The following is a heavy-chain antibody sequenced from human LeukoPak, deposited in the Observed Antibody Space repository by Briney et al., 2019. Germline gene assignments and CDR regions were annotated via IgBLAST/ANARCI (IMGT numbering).Heavy chain of an antibody. Sequence: PGGSLRLSCAASGFTVSSNYMSWVRQAPGKGLEWVSSISGSGSGGSTYYADSVKGRFTISRDNSKNTLYLQMNSLRVEDTAVYYCAKSGYNRFDYWGQGTLVTVSS. J-gene: IGHJ4*02. V-gene: IGHV3-23*01. CDR2: ISGSGSGGST. CDR1: GFTVSSNY. CDR3: AKSGYNRFDY. D-gene: IGHD5-24*01.